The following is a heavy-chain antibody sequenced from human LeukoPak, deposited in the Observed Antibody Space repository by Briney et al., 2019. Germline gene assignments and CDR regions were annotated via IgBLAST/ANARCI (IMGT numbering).Heavy chain of an antibody. J-gene: IGHJ4*02. CDR2: IFYSGST. CDR3: ARGEWDLLFDY. D-gene: IGHD1-26*01. V-gene: IGHV4-59*01. Sequence: SSETLSLTCTVSGRSISGYYWSGIRQPPGKGLEWIGYIFYSGSTNYNPSLKSRVTISVDTSKNQFSLKLSSVTAADTAVYYCARGEWDLLFDYWGQGTLVTVSS. CDR1: GRSISGYY.